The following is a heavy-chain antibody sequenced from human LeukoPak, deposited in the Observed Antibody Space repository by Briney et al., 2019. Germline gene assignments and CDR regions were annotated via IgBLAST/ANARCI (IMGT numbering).Heavy chain of an antibody. CDR2: IYNSGST. CDR1: GGSISSGSYY. V-gene: IGHV4-61*02. CDR3: ARDRGRFLEWLSIDY. D-gene: IGHD3-3*01. J-gene: IGHJ4*02. Sequence: SQTLSLTCAVSGGSISSGSYYWSWIRPPAGKGLEWIGCIYNSGSTNYNPSLKSRATISVDTSKNQFSLKLSSVTAADTAVYYCARDRGRFLEWLSIDYWGQGTLVTVSS.